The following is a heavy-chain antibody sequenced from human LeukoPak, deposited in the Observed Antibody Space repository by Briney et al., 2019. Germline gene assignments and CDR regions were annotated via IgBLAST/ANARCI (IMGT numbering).Heavy chain of an antibody. J-gene: IGHJ4*02. V-gene: IGHV3-21*04. CDR1: GFTFSSYS. Sequence: GGSLRLSCAASGFTFSSYSMNWVRQAPGKGLEWVSSISSSSSYIYYADSVKGRFTISRDNAKNSLYLQMNSLRAEDTALYYCAKDTLTTLQYFDYWGQGTLVTVSS. CDR2: ISSSSSYI. D-gene: IGHD1-14*01. CDR3: AKDTLTTLQYFDY.